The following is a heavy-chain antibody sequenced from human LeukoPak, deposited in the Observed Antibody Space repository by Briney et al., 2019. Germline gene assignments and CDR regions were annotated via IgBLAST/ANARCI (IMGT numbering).Heavy chain of an antibody. CDR1: GGPISSGSYY. CDR3: ARHPPRDGSAFDY. Sequence: SSETLSLTCTVSGGPISSGSYYWGWIRQPPGKGLEWIASMYYSGTTFYSPSLKSRVTISVDTSKNQLSLKLGSVTAADTAVYYCARHPPRDGSAFDYWGQGTLVTVSS. CDR2: MYYSGTT. J-gene: IGHJ4*02. V-gene: IGHV4-39*01.